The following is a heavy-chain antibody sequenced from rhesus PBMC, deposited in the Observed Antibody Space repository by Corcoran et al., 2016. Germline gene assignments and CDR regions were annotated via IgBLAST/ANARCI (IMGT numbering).Heavy chain of an antibody. CDR1: GFTFSSYG. V-gene: IGHV3S5*01. D-gene: IGHD5-24*01. CDR3: VKVAGWQWADY. CDR2: ISNGGGST. Sequence: EVQLVESGGGLVQPGGSLRLSCAASGFTFSSYGMSWVRQAPGKGLEWVSYISNGGGSTYYADSVKGRFTISRENSKNTLSLQMNSLRAEDTAVYYCVKVAGWQWADYWGQGVLVTVSS. J-gene: IGHJ4*01.